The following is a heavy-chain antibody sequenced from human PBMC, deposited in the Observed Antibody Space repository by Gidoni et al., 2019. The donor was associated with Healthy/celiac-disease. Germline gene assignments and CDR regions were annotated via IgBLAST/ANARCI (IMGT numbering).Heavy chain of an antibody. CDR3: ARGHHYDFWSGSRDDAFDI. CDR1: GVTFSSYG. Sequence: QGQRVESGGGVVKPGRSLRLSCAASGVTFSSYGRHWVRQGPGKGLEWVSFIWYDVSNKYYAASVKGRFTISRDNSKNTLYLQMNSLRAEDTAVYYCARGHHYDFWSGSRDDAFDIWGQGTMVTVSS. CDR2: IWYDVSNK. D-gene: IGHD3-3*01. J-gene: IGHJ3*02. V-gene: IGHV3-33*01.